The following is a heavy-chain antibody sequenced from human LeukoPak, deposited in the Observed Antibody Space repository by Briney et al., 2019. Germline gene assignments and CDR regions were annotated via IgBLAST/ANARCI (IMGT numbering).Heavy chain of an antibody. CDR1: GGSFSGYY. Sequence: PSETLSLTCAVYGGSFSGYYWSWIRQPPGKGLEWIGEINHNGSTNYNPSLKSRVTISVDTSKNQFSLKLSSVTAADTAVYYCATRFLKGYCSGGSCASDYWGQGTLVTVSS. CDR2: INHNGST. D-gene: IGHD2-15*01. V-gene: IGHV4-34*01. CDR3: ATRFLKGYCSGGSCASDY. J-gene: IGHJ4*02.